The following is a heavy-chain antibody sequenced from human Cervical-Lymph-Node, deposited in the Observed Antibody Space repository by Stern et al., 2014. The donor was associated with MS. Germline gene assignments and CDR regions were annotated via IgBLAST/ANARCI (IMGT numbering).Heavy chain of an antibody. Sequence: MQLVESGAKLVRPGASVRVSCKASGYDFTGFFIHWVRQVPGQGLEWMGRLNPNSDDPTYAQNFQDRVTLTSDTSIGTAYLELSRLTSADTAVYYCAREATRIIVGIDYWGQGTPVTVSS. CDR3: AREATRIIVGIDY. J-gene: IGHJ4*02. V-gene: IGHV1-2*06. D-gene: IGHD2/OR15-2a*01. CDR1: GYDFTGFF. CDR2: LNPNSDDP.